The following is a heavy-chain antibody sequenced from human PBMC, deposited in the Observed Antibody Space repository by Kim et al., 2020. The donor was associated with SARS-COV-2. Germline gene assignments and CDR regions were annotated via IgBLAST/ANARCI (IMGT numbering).Heavy chain of an antibody. J-gene: IGHJ5*02. D-gene: IGHD3-10*01. V-gene: IGHV3-11*01. CDR3: AIETWFRVDP. CDR1: GFPFSYSY. CDR2: ITESGDTM. Sequence: GGSLRLSCAASGFPFSYSYMSWVRQAPGKGLEWISYITESGDTMYYADSVKGRFTISRDNAKNSLYLQMNNLRAEDTAVYYCAIETWFRVDPWGQGTLVTVSS.